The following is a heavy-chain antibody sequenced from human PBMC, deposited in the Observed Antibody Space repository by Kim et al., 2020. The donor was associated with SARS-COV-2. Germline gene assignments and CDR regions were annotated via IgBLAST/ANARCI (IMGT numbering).Heavy chain of an antibody. V-gene: IGHV4-61*02. CDR1: GGSISSGSYY. CDR2: IYTSGST. D-gene: IGHD2-21*02. CDR3: AREECGGNSGTAFDY. Sequence: SETLSLTCTVSGGSISSGSYYWSWIRQPAGKGLEWIGRIYTSGSTNYNPSLKSRVTISVDTSKNQFSLKLSSVTAADTAVYYCAREECGGNSGTAFDYWGQGTLVTVSS. J-gene: IGHJ4*02.